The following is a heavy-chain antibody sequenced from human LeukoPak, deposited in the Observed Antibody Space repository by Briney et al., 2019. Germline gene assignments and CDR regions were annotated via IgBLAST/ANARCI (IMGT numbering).Heavy chain of an antibody. J-gene: IGHJ5*02. Sequence: GASVKVSCKASGYTFIDYYIHWVRQAPGQGLEWMGWINPDSGGTNYAQRFQGRVTMTRDTSISTAYMELSRLTSDDAALYHCARSYASRSSNWFDPWGLGALVTVSS. CDR3: ARSYASRSSNWFDP. D-gene: IGHD3-16*01. CDR2: INPDSGGT. CDR1: GYTFIDYY. V-gene: IGHV1-2*02.